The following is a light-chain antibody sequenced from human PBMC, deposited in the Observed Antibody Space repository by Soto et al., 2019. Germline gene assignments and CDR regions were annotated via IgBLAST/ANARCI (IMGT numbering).Light chain of an antibody. CDR2: DVS. CDR1: SSDVGGYNY. CDR3: CSYAGSLYV. V-gene: IGLV2-11*01. J-gene: IGLJ1*01. Sequence: QSALTQPRSVSGSPGQSVTISCTGTSSDVGGYNYVSWYQQHPGKAPKLMIYDVSKRPSGVPDRFSGSKSGNTASLTISGLHAEDEADYYGCSYAGSLYVFGTGTKLTVL.